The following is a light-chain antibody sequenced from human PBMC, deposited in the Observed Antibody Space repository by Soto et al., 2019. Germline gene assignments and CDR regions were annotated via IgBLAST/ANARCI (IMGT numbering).Light chain of an antibody. Sequence: EIVLTQSPGTLSLSPGERATLSCRASQSVSAGYFAWYQQKPGQAPSLLIYETSSRTTGIPDRFSGSGSGTEFTLTISRLEPEDFAVYYCQQYGDSTTFGQGTKVDMK. CDR1: QSVSAGY. V-gene: IGKV3-20*01. CDR3: QQYGDSTT. CDR2: ETS. J-gene: IGKJ1*01.